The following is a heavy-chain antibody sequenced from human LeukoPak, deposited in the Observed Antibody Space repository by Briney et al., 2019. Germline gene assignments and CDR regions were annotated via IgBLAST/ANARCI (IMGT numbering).Heavy chain of an antibody. CDR2: ISAYNGNI. Sequence: ASVKVSCKASGYTFTSYGISWVRQAPGQGLEWMGWISAYNGNINYAQKLQGRVTMTTDTSTSTAYMELRSLRSDDTAVYYCARDTPPADFWSGYYTSYYYYMDVWGKGTTVTVSS. J-gene: IGHJ6*03. CDR3: ARDTPPADFWSGYYTSYYYYMDV. D-gene: IGHD3-3*01. V-gene: IGHV1-18*01. CDR1: GYTFTSYG.